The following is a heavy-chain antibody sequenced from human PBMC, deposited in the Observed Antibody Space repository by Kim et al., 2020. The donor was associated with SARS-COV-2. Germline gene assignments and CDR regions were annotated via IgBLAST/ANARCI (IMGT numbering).Heavy chain of an antibody. J-gene: IGHJ6*02. Sequence: GRLTISRDNSKNTLYLQMNSLRAEDTAVYYCAKIRDDILTGYYYYYGMDVWGQGTTVTVSS. D-gene: IGHD3-9*01. CDR3: AKIRDDILTGYYYYYGMDV. V-gene: IGHV3-23*01.